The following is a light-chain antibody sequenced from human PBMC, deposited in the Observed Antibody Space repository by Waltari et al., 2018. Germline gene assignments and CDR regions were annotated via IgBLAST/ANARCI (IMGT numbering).Light chain of an antibody. V-gene: IGLV2-8*01. CDR3: SSYAHNNHFV. J-gene: IGLJ1*01. Sequence: QSVLTQPPSATGSPGQSVTISCTGTNSDVGAYNYVSWYQQHPGKVPKLLIYEVTKRLPGVPDRFSGSKSCNTASLTVSGLQADDEADYYCSSYAHNNHFVFGTGTKVTVL. CDR1: NSDVGAYNY. CDR2: EVT.